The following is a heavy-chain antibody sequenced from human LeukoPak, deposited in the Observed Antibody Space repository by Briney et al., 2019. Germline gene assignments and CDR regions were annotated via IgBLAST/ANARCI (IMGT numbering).Heavy chain of an antibody. Sequence: SETLSLTCVVYGGSFSGYYWSWIRQPPGKGLEWIGEINHSGSTNYNPSLKSRVTISVDTSKNQFSLKLSSVTAADTAVYYCARGRIAAAGSFDYWGQGTLVTVSS. D-gene: IGHD6-13*01. CDR3: ARGRIAAAGSFDY. CDR1: GGSFSGYY. J-gene: IGHJ4*02. V-gene: IGHV4-34*01. CDR2: INHSGST.